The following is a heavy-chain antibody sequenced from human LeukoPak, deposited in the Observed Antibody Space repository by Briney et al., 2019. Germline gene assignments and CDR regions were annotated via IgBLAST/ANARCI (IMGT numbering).Heavy chain of an antibody. CDR3: ARGRITMVREVIPFDY. CDR2: INHSGST. Sequence: SETLSLTCAVYGGSFSGYYWSWIRQPPGKGLEWIGEINHSGSTNYNPSLKSRVTISVDTSKNQFSLKLSSVTAADTAVYYCARGRITMVREVIPFDYWGQGTLVTVSS. D-gene: IGHD3-10*01. V-gene: IGHV4-34*01. J-gene: IGHJ4*02. CDR1: GGSFSGYY.